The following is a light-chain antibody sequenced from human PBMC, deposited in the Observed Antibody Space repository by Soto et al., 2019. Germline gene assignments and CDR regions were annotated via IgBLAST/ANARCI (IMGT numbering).Light chain of an antibody. CDR3: RQYYSTPSWT. CDR2: WAS. CDR1: QSVLYSSNNKNY. Sequence: DIVLTQSPDSLAVSLGERATINCKSSQSVLYSSNNKNYLAWYQQIPGQPPKLLIYWASTRESGVPDRFSGSGSGTDFTLTISSLQAEDVAVYYCRQYYSTPSWTFGQGTKVEIK. J-gene: IGKJ1*01. V-gene: IGKV4-1*01.